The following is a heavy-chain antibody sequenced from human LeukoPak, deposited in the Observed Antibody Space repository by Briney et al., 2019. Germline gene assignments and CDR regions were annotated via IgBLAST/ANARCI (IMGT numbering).Heavy chain of an antibody. CDR3: AKFSYLSSLVSGMDV. CDR2: ISGSGGST. V-gene: IGHV3-23*01. CDR1: GFTFSSYA. Sequence: GGSLRLSCAASGFTFSSYAMRWVRQAPGKGLEWVSAISGSGGSTYYADSVKGRFTISRDNSKNTLYLQMNSLRAEDTAVYYCAKFSYLSSLVSGMDVWGQGTTVTVSS. J-gene: IGHJ6*02. D-gene: IGHD6-13*01.